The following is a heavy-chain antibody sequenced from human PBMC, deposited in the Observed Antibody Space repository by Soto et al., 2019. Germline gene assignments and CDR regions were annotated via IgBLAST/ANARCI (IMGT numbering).Heavy chain of an antibody. CDR3: AKSGGNGWFADAFDV. CDR2: IYSGGST. D-gene: IGHD6-19*01. Sequence: GGSLRLSCAGSGFIVSSYYMSWVRQAPGKGLEWISVIYSGGSTYYADSVKGRFTISRDNSENTLYLQLNSLRAEDTAVYYCAKSGGNGWFADAFDVWGQGTMVTVSS. CDR1: GFIVSSYY. V-gene: IGHV3-53*01. J-gene: IGHJ3*01.